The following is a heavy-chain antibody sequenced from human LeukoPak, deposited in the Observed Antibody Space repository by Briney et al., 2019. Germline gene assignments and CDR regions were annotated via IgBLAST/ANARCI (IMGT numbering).Heavy chain of an antibody. Sequence: ASVKVSCKASGYTFTGYYMHWVRQAPGQGLEWMGWINPNSGGTNYAQKFRGRVTMTRDTSISTAYMELSRLRSDDTAVYYCARPYHVPAATGHYYYYMDVWGKGTTVTVSS. D-gene: IGHD2-2*01. CDR3: ARPYHVPAATGHYYYYMDV. CDR1: GYTFTGYY. J-gene: IGHJ6*03. V-gene: IGHV1-2*02. CDR2: INPNSGGT.